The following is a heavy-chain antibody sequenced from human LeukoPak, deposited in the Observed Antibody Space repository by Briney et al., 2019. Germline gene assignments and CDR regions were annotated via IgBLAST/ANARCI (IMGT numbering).Heavy chain of an antibody. J-gene: IGHJ6*03. V-gene: IGHV3-30*01. Sequence: GGSLRLSCAASGFTFSSYAMHWVRQAPGKGLEWVAVISYDGSNKYYADSVKGRFTISRDNSKNTLYLQMNSLRAEDTAVYYCARGRNHGSGSYEVYMDVWGKGTTVTVSS. D-gene: IGHD3-10*01. CDR2: ISYDGSNK. CDR1: GFTFSSYA. CDR3: ARGRNHGSGSYEVYMDV.